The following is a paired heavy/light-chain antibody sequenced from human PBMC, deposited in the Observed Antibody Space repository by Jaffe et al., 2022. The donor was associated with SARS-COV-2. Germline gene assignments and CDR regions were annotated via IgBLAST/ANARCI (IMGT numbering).Light chain of an antibody. V-gene: IGLV1-40*01. Sequence: QSVLTQPPSVSGAPGQRVTISCTGSSPSVGTTYDVHWYQQLPGTAPKLLIYGNYNRPSGVPDRFSGSKSGTSASLAISGLQAEDEADYYCQSFDSSRSIWVFGGGTKLTVL. CDR3: QSFDSSRSIWV. J-gene: IGLJ3*02. CDR2: GNY. CDR1: SPSVGTTYD.
Heavy chain of an antibody. J-gene: IGHJ2*01. CDR2: ISGSADST. V-gene: IGHV3-23*04. CDR3: AKRTSGWYFDL. Sequence: EVQLVESGGGLVQPGGSLRLSCVASGFTFSSYAMNWVRQAPGKGLEWVSVISGSADSTYYADSVKGRFTISRDNSKNTLYLQMNSLRAEDTAVYYCAKRTSGWYFDLWGRGTLVTVSS. D-gene: IGHD3-10*01. CDR1: GFTFSSYA.